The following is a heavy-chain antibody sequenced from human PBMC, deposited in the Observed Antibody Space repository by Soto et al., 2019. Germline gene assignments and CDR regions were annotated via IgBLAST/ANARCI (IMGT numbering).Heavy chain of an antibody. V-gene: IGHV4-30-4*01. D-gene: IGHD3-22*01. Sequence: SETLSLTCTVSGGSISSGDYYWSWIRQPPGKGLEWIGYIYYSGSTYYNPSLKSRVTISVDTSKNQFSLKLSSVTAADTAVYYCARDISDYYDSSGGLVFDYWGQGTLVTVSS. CDR3: ARDISDYYDSSGGLVFDY. CDR1: GGSISSGDYY. J-gene: IGHJ4*02. CDR2: IYYSGST.